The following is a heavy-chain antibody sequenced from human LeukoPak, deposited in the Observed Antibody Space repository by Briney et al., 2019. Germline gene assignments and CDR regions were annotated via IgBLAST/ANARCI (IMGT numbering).Heavy chain of an antibody. CDR3: AKDRIAARPSWFDP. CDR1: VFTFDDYA. V-gene: IGHV3-9*01. D-gene: IGHD6-6*01. Sequence: PGGSLGLSCAASVFTFDDYAMHWVRQAPGKGLEWVSGISWNSGSIGYADSVKGRFTISRDNSKNTLYLQMNSLRAEDTAVYYCAKDRIAARPSWFDPWGQGTLVTVSS. CDR2: ISWNSGSI. J-gene: IGHJ5*02.